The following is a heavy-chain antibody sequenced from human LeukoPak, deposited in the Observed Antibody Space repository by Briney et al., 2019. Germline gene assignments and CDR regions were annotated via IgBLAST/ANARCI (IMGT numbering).Heavy chain of an antibody. CDR1: GGTFSSYP. CDR2: ITPIFGTA. CDR3: ARNSRVASTSGLNY. Sequence: GSSVKVSCKASGGTFSSYPFTWVRQAPRQGLEWMGEITPIFGTANYAQTFQGRVTITADESTSTVFMELSSLRSDDTAFYYCARNSRVASTSGLNYWGQGTLVTVSS. V-gene: IGHV1-69*01. J-gene: IGHJ4*02. D-gene: IGHD4-23*01.